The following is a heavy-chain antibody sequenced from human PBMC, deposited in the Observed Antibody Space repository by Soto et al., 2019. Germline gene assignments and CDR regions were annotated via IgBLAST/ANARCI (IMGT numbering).Heavy chain of an antibody. D-gene: IGHD6-19*01. CDR3: VKDRPLAVADIYYFDS. Sequence: PGGSLRLSCSGSGFTFSNYGMHWVRQAPGKGLEFVSAILGSGRTTYYADSVKGRFTISRDNSKSTLYLQMSSLRADDTAVYYCVKDRPLAVADIYYFDSWGQGTLVTVSS. CDR2: ILGSGRTT. J-gene: IGHJ4*02. CDR1: GFTFSNYG. V-gene: IGHV3-64D*06.